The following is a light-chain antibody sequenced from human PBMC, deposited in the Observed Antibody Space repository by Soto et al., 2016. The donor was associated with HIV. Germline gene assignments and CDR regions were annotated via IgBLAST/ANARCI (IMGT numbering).Light chain of an antibody. V-gene: IGKV1-5*03. J-gene: IGKJ1*01. CDR1: QRVTRW. CDR2: RTS. Sequence: DIQMTQSPSSLSASVGDRVTITCRASQRVTRWLAWFQKKPGQVPKLLIYRTSSLKSGVPSRFSGSGSGTEFSLTISGLQSDDSATYYCQQYDRFPWTFGQGTNGGDQ. CDR3: QQYDRFPWT.